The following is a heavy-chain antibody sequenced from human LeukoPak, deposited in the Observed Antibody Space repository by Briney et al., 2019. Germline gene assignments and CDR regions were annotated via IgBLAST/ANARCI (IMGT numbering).Heavy chain of an antibody. J-gene: IGHJ4*02. CDR2: IYYSGST. CDR3: ARLGKPNYDFWSGYPFDY. D-gene: IGHD3-3*01. V-gene: IGHV4-39*01. CDR1: GGSISSSSYY. Sequence: SETLSLTCTVSGGSISSSSYYWGWIRQPPGTGLEWIGSIYYSGSTYYNPSLKSRVTISVDTSKNQFSLKLSSVTAADTAVYYCARLGKPNYDFWSGYPFDYWGQGTLVTVSS.